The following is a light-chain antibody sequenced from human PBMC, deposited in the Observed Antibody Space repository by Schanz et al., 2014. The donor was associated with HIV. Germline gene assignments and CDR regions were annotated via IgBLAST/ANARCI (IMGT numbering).Light chain of an antibody. CDR1: SSDIGPYNC. Sequence: QSVLTQPASVSGSPGQSISISCTGTSSDIGPYNCVSWYQQRPGKAPKLVISGVDYRPSGVSSRFSGSKSGSAASLTISGLQAEDEADYYCSSYAGSNNLVFGGGTKLTVL. CDR3: SSYAGSNNLV. V-gene: IGLV2-14*03. CDR2: GVD. J-gene: IGLJ3*02.